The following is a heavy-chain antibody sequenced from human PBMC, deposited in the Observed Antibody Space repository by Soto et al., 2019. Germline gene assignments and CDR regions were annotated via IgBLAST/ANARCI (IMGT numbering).Heavy chain of an antibody. V-gene: IGHV1-3*01. CDR1: GYTFTSYA. CDR3: ARDPTTVTAYYYYGLEV. D-gene: IGHD4-17*01. J-gene: IGHJ6*02. Sequence: ASVKVSCKASGYTFTSYAMHWVRQAPGQRLEWMGWINAGNGNTKYSQKFQGRVTITRDTSASTAYMELSSLRSEDTAVYYCARDPTTVTAYYYYGLEVWGQGTKVTVSS. CDR2: INAGNGNT.